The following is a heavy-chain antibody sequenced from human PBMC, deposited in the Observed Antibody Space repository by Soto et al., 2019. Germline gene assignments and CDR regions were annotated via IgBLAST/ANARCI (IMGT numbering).Heavy chain of an antibody. CDR1: GFTFSSYW. Sequence: GGSLRLSCAASGFTFSSYWMHWVRQAPGKGLVWVSRINSDGSSTSYADSVKGRFTISRDNAKNTLYPQMNSLRAEDTAVYYCARDAYYYDSSGYSGNDYWGQGTLVTVSS. J-gene: IGHJ4*02. CDR3: ARDAYYYDSSGYSGNDY. V-gene: IGHV3-74*01. D-gene: IGHD3-22*01. CDR2: INSDGSST.